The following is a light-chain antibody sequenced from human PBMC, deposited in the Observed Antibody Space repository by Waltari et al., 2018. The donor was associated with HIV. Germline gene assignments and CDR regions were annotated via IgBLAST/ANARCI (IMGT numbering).Light chain of an antibody. V-gene: IGLV2-23*02. J-gene: IGLJ3*02. CDR3: CSYAGGTTSV. CDR1: SSDIGGYDI. Sequence: QSALTQPASVSGSPGQSITISCTGTSSDIGGYDIVSWFQQHPGKAPKVMIYEVTKRPSGVSNRFSGSKSGNTASRTISGLQAEDEADYYCCSYAGGTTSVFGGGTKLTVL. CDR2: EVT.